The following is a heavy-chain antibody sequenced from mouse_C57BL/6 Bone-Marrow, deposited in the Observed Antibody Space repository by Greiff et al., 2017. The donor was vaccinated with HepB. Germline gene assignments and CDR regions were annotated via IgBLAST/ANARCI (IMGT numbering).Heavy chain of an antibody. Sequence: EVQLVESGGGLVKPGGSLKLSCAASGFTFSDYGMHWVRQAPEKGLEWVAYISSGSSTIYYADTVKGRFTISSDNAKNTLFLQMTSLRSEDTAMYYCARRWLYAMDYWGQGTSVTVSS. V-gene: IGHV5-17*01. CDR2: ISSGSSTI. CDR1: GFTFSDYG. D-gene: IGHD2-3*01. CDR3: ARRWLYAMDY. J-gene: IGHJ4*01.